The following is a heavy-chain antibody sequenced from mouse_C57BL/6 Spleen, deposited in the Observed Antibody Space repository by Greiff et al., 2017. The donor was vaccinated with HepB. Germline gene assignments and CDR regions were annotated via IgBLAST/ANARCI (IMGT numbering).Heavy chain of an antibody. J-gene: IGHJ2*01. CDR3: ARPRRGEPYYFDY. Sequence: VQLQESGPELVKPGASVKISCKASGYTFTDYYINWVKQRPGQGLEWIGWIFPGSGSTYYNEKFKGKATLTVDKSSSKAYMLLSSLTSEDSAVYFCARPRRGEPYYFDYWGQGTTLTVSS. V-gene: IGHV1-75*01. CDR2: IFPGSGST. CDR1: GYTFTDYY.